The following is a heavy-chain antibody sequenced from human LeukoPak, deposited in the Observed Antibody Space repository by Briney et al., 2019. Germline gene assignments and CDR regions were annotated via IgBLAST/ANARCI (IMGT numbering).Heavy chain of an antibody. J-gene: IGHJ3*02. CDR2: LSASGPT. CDR3: AKYFSGPPRGAFDI. CDR1: GFTMSSFA. D-gene: IGHD6-19*01. Sequence: GGSLRLSCAASGFTMSSFAMTWVRQAPGKGLEWVSSLSASGPTYYTDSVKGRFTISRDNSKNTLYLQMNSLRAEDTAVYFFAKYFSGPPRGAFDIWGQGTMVTVPS. V-gene: IGHV3-23*01.